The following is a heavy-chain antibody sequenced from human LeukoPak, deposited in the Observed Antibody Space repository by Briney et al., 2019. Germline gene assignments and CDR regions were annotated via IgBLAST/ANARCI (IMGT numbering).Heavy chain of an antibody. D-gene: IGHD6-13*01. J-gene: IGHJ4*02. CDR3: ARDLTPGYSSSWYSDY. CDR2: ISSSSSYI. Sequence: PGGSLRLSCAASGFTFSSYSMNWVRQAPGKGLEWVSSISSSSSYIYYADSVKGRFTISRDNAKNSLYLQMNSLRAEDTAVYYCARDLTPGYSSSWYSDYWGQGTLVTVSS. V-gene: IGHV3-21*01. CDR1: GFTFSSYS.